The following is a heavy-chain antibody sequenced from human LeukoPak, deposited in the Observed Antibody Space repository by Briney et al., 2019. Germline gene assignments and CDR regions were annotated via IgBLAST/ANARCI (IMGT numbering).Heavy chain of an antibody. D-gene: IGHD5-12*01. CDR2: ISGSGGST. Sequence: GGSLRLSCAASGFTFSIYAMSWVRQAPGKGLECVSGISGSGGSTYYADSVKGRFTISRDNSKNTLYLQMNSLRAEDTAVYYCAKETGYSDYDYGDYWGQGTLVTVSS. J-gene: IGHJ4*02. CDR3: AKETGYSDYDYGDY. V-gene: IGHV3-23*01. CDR1: GFTFSIYA.